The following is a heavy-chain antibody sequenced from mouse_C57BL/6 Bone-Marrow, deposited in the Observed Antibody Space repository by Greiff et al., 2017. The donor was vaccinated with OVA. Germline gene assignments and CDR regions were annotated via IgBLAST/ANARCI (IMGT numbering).Heavy chain of an antibody. J-gene: IGHJ4*01. V-gene: IGHV5-9-1*02. CDR3: TRLLDAMDD. CDR1: GFTFSSYA. D-gene: IGHD2-1*01. CDR2: ISSGGDYI. Sequence: DVKLVESGAGLVKPGGSLKLSCAASGFTFSSYAMSWVRQTPEKRLEWVAYISSGGDYIYYADTVKGRFTISRDNARNTLYLLMSSLKSEDTAVYYCTRLLDAMDDWGQGTSVTVSS.